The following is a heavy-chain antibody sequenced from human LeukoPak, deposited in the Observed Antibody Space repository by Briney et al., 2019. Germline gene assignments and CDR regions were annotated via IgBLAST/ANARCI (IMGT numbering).Heavy chain of an antibody. J-gene: IGHJ5*01. V-gene: IGHV5-51*01. Sequence: GESLKISCKGSGCSFTRHWIGWVRQMPGKGLEWMGIINPGDSDTRYSPSSQGQVTISADKSINTAYLQWSSLKASDTAMYYCARAAYCGANCYSVGWFDSWGQGTLVTVSS. CDR3: ARAAYCGANCYSVGWFDS. CDR1: GCSFTRHW. D-gene: IGHD2-21*02. CDR2: INPGDSDT.